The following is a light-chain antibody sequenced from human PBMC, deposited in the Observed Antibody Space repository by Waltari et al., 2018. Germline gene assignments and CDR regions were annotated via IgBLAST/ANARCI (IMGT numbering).Light chain of an antibody. CDR1: TSNVGRYNL. V-gene: IGLV2-23*03. CDR3: CSNVGSSVF. J-gene: IGLJ2*01. CDR2: EGN. Sequence: QSALTQPASVSGSPGQSITISCTGFTSNVGRYNLVSWSQKHPGKAPKLLIYEGNRRPSGVSNRFSGSKSDNTASLTLSGLQAEDEADYYCCSNVGSSVFFGGGTKLTVL.